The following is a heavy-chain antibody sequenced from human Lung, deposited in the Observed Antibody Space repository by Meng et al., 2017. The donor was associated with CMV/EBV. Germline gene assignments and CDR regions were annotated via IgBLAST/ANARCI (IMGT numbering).Heavy chain of an antibody. V-gene: IGHV1-69*02. CDR2: IIPILGIA. CDR3: ARASSVVVPVEY. J-gene: IGHJ4*02. CDR1: GGTFSSYT. D-gene: IGHD2-2*01. Sequence: SVKVSCKASGGTFSSYTISWVRQAPGQGLEWMGRIIPILGIANYAQKFQGRVTITADKSTSTAYMELSSLRSEDTAVYYCARASSVVVPVEYWGQGTLVTVSS.